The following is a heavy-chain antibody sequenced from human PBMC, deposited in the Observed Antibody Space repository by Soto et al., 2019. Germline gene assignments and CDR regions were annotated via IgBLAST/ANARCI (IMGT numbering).Heavy chain of an antibody. V-gene: IGHV3-30*18. Sequence: GGSLRLSCAASGFTFSSYGMHWVRQAPGKGLEWVAVISYDGSNKYYADSVKGRFTISRDNSKNTLYLQMNSLRAEDTAVYYCAKGRGRQWLVFDYWGQGTLVTVSS. J-gene: IGHJ4*02. CDR1: GFTFSSYG. CDR3: AKGRGRQWLVFDY. CDR2: ISYDGSNK. D-gene: IGHD6-19*01.